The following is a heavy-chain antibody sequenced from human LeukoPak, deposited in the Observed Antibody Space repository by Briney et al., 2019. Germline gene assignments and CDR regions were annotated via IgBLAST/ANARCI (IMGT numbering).Heavy chain of an antibody. Sequence: GGSLRLSCAASGFTFSSYSTHGVRQAPGKGLEGVAVICYDGSNKYYADSVKGRFTISRDNSKNTLYLQMNSLRAEDTAVYYCARGSWYYDSSGYYYPSRDAFHIWGEGTILTVSS. CDR2: ICYDGSNK. J-gene: IGHJ3*02. D-gene: IGHD3-22*01. CDR1: GFTFSSYS. CDR3: ARGSWYYDSSGYYYPSRDAFHI. V-gene: IGHV3-33*01.